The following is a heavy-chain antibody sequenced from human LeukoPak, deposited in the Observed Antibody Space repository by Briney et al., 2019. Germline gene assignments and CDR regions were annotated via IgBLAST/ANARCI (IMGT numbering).Heavy chain of an antibody. J-gene: IGHJ4*02. CDR1: GGSISSYY. Sequence: SETLSPTCTVSGGSISSYYWSWIRQPPGKGLEWIGYIYYSGSTNYNPSLKSRVTISVDTSKNQFSLKLSSVTAADTAVYYCARLDYGDFNFDYWGQGTLVTVCS. V-gene: IGHV4-59*01. D-gene: IGHD4-17*01. CDR3: ARLDYGDFNFDY. CDR2: IYYSGST.